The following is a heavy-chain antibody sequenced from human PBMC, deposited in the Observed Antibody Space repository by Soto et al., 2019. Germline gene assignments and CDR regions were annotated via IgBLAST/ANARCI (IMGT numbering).Heavy chain of an antibody. CDR2: IYSGGST. J-gene: IGHJ4*02. CDR1: GFTVSSNY. Sequence: GGSLRLSCAASGFTVSSNYMSWVRQAPGKGLEWVSVIYSGGSTYYADSVKGRFTISRDDSKNTLYLQMNSLRAEDTAVYYCARDLSGYSSGWYDYWGQGTLVTVSS. D-gene: IGHD6-19*01. V-gene: IGHV3-53*01. CDR3: ARDLSGYSSGWYDY.